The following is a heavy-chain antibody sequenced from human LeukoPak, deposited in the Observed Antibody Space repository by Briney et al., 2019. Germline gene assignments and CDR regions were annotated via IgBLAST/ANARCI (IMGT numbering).Heavy chain of an antibody. V-gene: IGHV3-53*01. CDR3: TRLLPSSHHFFDS. D-gene: IGHD6-6*01. CDR2: IYGGGDT. CDR1: GFSVSNDY. Sequence: GGSLRLSCVVSGFSVSNDYMSWVRQAPGKRLEEVSVIYGGGDTYYADSVRGRFTISRDNFENTLFLQMDSLRAEATAVYYCTRLLPSSHHFFDSWGQGALVTVSS. J-gene: IGHJ4*02.